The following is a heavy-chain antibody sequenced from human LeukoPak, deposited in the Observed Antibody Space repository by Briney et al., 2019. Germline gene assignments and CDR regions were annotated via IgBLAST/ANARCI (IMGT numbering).Heavy chain of an antibody. J-gene: IGHJ3*02. D-gene: IGHD1-20*01. CDR2: IYYSGST. Sequence: PSETLSLTCTVSGGSISSGGYYWSWIGQHPGKGLEWIGYIYYSGSTYYNPSLRSRVTISVDTSKNQLSLKLSSVTAADTAVYYCARDADNWYDAFDIWGQGTMVNVSS. V-gene: IGHV4-31*03. CDR1: GGSISSGGYY. CDR3: ARDADNWYDAFDI.